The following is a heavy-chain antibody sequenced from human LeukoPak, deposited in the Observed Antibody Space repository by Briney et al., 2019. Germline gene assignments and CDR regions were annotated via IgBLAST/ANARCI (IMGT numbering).Heavy chain of an antibody. Sequence: GESLRLSCAASGITFSNAWMTWVPQAPGKGLEWVGRIKSKTDGGTVDYAAPVQDRFTISRDDSKKTLYLQMNSLKTEDTGVYYCTSSGSSGAGDFDFWGQGTLVTVSS. CDR1: GITFSNAW. J-gene: IGHJ4*02. D-gene: IGHD1-26*01. CDR3: TSSGSSGAGDFDF. CDR2: IKSKTDGGTV. V-gene: IGHV3-15*01.